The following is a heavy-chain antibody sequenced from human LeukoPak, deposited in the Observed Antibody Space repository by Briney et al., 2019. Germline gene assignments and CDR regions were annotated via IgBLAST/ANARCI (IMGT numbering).Heavy chain of an antibody. Sequence: SVKVSCKASGGTFSSYAISWVRQAPGQGLEWMGGIIPIFGTANYAQKFQGRVTITADESTSTAYMELRRLRSDDTAVYYCARDPGGLHAYWGQGTLVTVSS. D-gene: IGHD4-11*01. J-gene: IGHJ4*02. CDR3: ARDPGGLHAY. V-gene: IGHV1-69*01. CDR2: IIPIFGTA. CDR1: GGTFSSYA.